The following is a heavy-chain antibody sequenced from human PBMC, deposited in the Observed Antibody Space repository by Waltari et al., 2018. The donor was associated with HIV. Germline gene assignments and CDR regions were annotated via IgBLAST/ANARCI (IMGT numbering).Heavy chain of an antibody. CDR3: AREGWEHFDY. CDR2: INDYNDDT. J-gene: IGHJ4*02. CDR1: GLDSYTYG. D-gene: IGHD1-1*01. V-gene: IGHV1-18*01. Sequence: QLQLLQSGAEVQQPGASVRVSSKTSGLDSYTYGFTWVRQAPGQGLQWVGWINDYNDDTRYAQSLQRRLTLTRDTSTATVYMELKSLRSDDTAVYYCAREGWEHFDYWGQGSLVTVSS.